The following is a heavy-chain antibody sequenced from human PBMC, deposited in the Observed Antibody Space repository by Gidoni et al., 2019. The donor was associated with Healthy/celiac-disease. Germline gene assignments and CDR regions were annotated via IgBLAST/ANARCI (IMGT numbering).Heavy chain of an antibody. V-gene: IGHV4-39*01. CDR2: IYYSGST. D-gene: IGHD2-2*01. Sequence: QLQLQESGPGLVKPSETLSLTCTVSGGSISSSSYYWGWIRQPPGKGLEWIGSIYYSGSTYYNPSLKSRVTISVDTSKNQFSLKLSSVTAADTAVYYCARSLVVPAATPAVTSTLHWFDPWGQGTLVTVSS. J-gene: IGHJ5*02. CDR1: GGSISSSSYY. CDR3: ARSLVVPAATPAVTSTLHWFDP.